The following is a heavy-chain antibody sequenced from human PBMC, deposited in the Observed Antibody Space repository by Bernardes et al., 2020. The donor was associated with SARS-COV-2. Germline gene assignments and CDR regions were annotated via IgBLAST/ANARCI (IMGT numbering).Heavy chain of an antibody. CDR3: ARGLGYCSGGLCPSGFIKDY. V-gene: IGHV3-53*05. J-gene: IGHJ4*02. CDR2: IYSGCST. D-gene: IGHD2-8*02. Sequence: GSLRLSCSASGSPVTSDDITWVRQAPGKGLELVSVIYSGCSTYYADPVKGRFTIYRDNSKNTVFLQMNSLRSDDTAVYYCARGLGYCSGGLCPSGFIKDYWGLGTQITVSS. CDR1: GSPVTSDD.